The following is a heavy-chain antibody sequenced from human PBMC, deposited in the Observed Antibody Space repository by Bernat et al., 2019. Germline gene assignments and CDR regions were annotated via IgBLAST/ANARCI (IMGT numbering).Heavy chain of an antibody. V-gene: IGHV1-8*01. Sequence: QVQLVQSGAEEKKPGASVKVSCKASGYTFTSYDINWVRQATGQGLEWMGWMNPNSGNTGYAQKFQGRVTMTRNTSISTAYMELSSLRSEDTAVYYCARGQRRQLVRDYYYGMDVWGQGTTVTVSS. J-gene: IGHJ6*02. CDR1: GYTFTSYD. CDR2: MNPNSGNT. CDR3: ARGQRRQLVRDYYYGMDV. D-gene: IGHD6-6*01.